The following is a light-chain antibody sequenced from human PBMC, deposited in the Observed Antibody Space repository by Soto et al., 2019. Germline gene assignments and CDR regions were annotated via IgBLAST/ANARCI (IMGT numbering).Light chain of an antibody. Sequence: DIQMTQSPSAMSASVGDRVTITCRASQGISNYLAWFQQKPGKVPKRLISAASSLQSGVPSTCSGSGSGTEFTLTISRLPPEDFATYYCLQHDSYPLTFGGGTTVEIK. CDR3: LQHDSYPLT. CDR2: AAS. V-gene: IGKV1-17*03. CDR1: QGISNY. J-gene: IGKJ4*01.